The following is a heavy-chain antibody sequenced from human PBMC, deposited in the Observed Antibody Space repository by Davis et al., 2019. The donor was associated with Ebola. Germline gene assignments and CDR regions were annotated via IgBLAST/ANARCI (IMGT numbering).Heavy chain of an antibody. Sequence: GESLKTSCSAPGFIFSTYVMSWVRQAPGKGLEWVSTYGTSADTYYADSVKGGFTISRDNSKNTLYLQMNGLRVEDTAIYYCAKDNRNIWSEVWGQGTMVTVSS. V-gene: IGHV3-23*01. D-gene: IGHD2/OR15-2a*01. CDR3: AKDNRNIWSEV. CDR1: GFIFSTYV. CDR2: GTSADT. J-gene: IGHJ3*01.